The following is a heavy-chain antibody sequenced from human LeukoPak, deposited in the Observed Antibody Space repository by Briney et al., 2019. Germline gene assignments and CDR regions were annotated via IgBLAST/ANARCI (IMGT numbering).Heavy chain of an antibody. CDR2: ISSSGRYI. CDR3: ARGGPGRSLTIVPERTKYYMHV. J-gene: IGHJ6*03. V-gene: IGHV3-21*01. D-gene: IGHD1-26*01. Sequence: GGSLRLSCAASGFTFSSHGMNWVRQAPGKGLEWVSYISSSGRYIYYVDSVKGRFTISRDNAKNSLYLQMNSLRAEDTAVYYCARGGPGRSLTIVPERTKYYMHVWGKGATVTVSS. CDR1: GFTFSSHG.